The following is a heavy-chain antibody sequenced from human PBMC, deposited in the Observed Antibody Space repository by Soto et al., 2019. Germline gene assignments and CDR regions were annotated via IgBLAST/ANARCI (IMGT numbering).Heavy chain of an antibody. CDR1: GSTFSSYG. CDR3: AKEHAIFGVVITNPGLNY. V-gene: IGHV3-30*18. Sequence: PGGSLRLSCAASGSTFSSYGMHWVRQAPGKGLGWVAVISYDGSNKYYADSVKGRFTISRDNSKNTLYLQMNSLRAEDTAVYYCAKEHAIFGVVITNPGLNYWGQGTLVTVSS. D-gene: IGHD3-3*01. J-gene: IGHJ4*02. CDR2: ISYDGSNK.